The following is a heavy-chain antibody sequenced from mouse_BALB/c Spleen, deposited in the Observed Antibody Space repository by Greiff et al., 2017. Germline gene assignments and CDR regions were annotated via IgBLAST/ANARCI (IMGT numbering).Heavy chain of an antibody. CDR2: ISSGSSTI. D-gene: IGHD3-1*01. CDR3: ARGYHAMDY. J-gene: IGHJ4*01. V-gene: IGHV5-17*02. CDR1: GFTFSSFG. Sequence: EVKVIESGGGLVQPGGSRKLSCAASGFTFSSFGMHWVRQAPEKGLEWVAYISSGSSTIYYADTVKGRFTISRDNPKNTLFLQMTSLRSEDTAMYYCARGYHAMDYWGQGTSVTVSS.